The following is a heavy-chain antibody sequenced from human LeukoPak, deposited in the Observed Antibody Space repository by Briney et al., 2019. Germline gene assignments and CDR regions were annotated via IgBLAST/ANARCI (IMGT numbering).Heavy chain of an antibody. CDR2: INAGNGNT. CDR1: GYTFTSYA. J-gene: IGHJ4*02. D-gene: IGHD6-19*01. Sequence: ASVKVSCKASGYTFTSYAVHWVRQAPGQRLEWMGWINAGNGNTKYSQKFQGRVTITRDTSASTAYMELSSLRSEDTAVYYCARWGHSSGWRPAFDYWGQGTLVTVSS. V-gene: IGHV1-3*01. CDR3: ARWGHSSGWRPAFDY.